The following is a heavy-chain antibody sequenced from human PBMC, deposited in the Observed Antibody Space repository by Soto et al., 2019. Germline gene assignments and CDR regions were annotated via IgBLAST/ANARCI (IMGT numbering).Heavy chain of an antibody. CDR3: ARDRYTAMVTVRYGMDV. Sequence: ASVKVSCKASGYTFTNYDINWVRQATGQGLEWMGWMNANSGNTGYAQKFQGRVTITADESTSTAYMELSSLRSEDTAVYYCARDRYTAMVTVRYGMDVWGQGTTVTVSS. CDR1: GYTFTNYD. D-gene: IGHD5-18*01. J-gene: IGHJ6*02. V-gene: IGHV1-8*01. CDR2: MNANSGNT.